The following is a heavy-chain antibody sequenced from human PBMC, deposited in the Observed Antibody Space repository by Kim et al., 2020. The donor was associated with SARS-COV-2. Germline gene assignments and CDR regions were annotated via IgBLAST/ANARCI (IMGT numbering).Heavy chain of an antibody. CDR2: IYYTGTT. CDR1: GGSISSSDYY. V-gene: IGHV4-39*01. J-gene: IGHJ5*02. Sequence: SETLSLTCTVSGGSISSSDYYWGWIRQHPGKGLEWIGSIYYTGTTYYNPSLKSRVTISVDTSKNQFSLKLSSVTDATVYYCARHGCTGGVCYFDPWGQGT. D-gene: IGHD2-8*02. CDR3: ARHGCTGGVCYFDP.